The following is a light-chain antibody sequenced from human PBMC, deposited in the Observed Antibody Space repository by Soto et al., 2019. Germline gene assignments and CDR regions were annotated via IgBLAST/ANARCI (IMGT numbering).Light chain of an antibody. CDR2: DVS. CDR1: SSDVGGYNY. CDR3: SSYTSSSARV. Sequence: QSALTQPASVSGSPGQSITISCTGTSSDVGGYNYVSWYQQHPGKAPKLMIYDVSNRPSGVSNRFSDSKSGNTASLTISGLQAEYEADYYCSSYTSSSARVFGTGTKLTVL. V-gene: IGLV2-14*01. J-gene: IGLJ1*01.